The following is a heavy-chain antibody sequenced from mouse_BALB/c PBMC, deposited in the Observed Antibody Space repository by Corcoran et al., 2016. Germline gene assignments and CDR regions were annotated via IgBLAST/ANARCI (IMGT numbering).Heavy chain of an antibody. J-gene: IGHJ4*01. V-gene: IGHV9-3-1*01. CDR2: INTYTGEP. CDR3: AREPRAMDY. CDR1: GYTFTNYG. Sequence: QIQLVQAGPELKKPGETVKISCKASGYTFTNYGLNWVKQAPGKGLKWMGWINTYTGEPTYADDFKGRFAFSLETSASTAYLQINNLKNEDTATYFCAREPRAMDYWGQGTSVTVSS.